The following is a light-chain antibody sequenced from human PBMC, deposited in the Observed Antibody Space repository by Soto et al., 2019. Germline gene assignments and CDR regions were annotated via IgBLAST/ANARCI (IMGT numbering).Light chain of an antibody. CDR1: QSVSSSY. Sequence: SVLTLSPIPLSLSPGDRAPLSCRASQSVSSSYLAWYQQKPGQAPRLLIYGASSRATGIPDRSSGSGSGTDFTLSITRLEPEDFAVYYCQQYGSSPRTFGQGTKVDIK. J-gene: IGKJ1*01. V-gene: IGKV3-20*01. CDR2: GAS. CDR3: QQYGSSPRT.